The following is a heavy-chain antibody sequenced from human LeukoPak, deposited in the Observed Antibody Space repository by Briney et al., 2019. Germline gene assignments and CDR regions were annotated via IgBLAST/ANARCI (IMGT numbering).Heavy chain of an antibody. CDR2: INAGNGNT. V-gene: IGHV1-3*01. J-gene: IGHJ5*02. CDR1: GYTFTSYA. Sequence: ASVKVSCKASGYTFTSYAMHWVRQAPGQRLEWMGWINAGNGNTKYSQKFQGRVTITRDTSASTAYMELSSLRSEDTAVYYCARDYYGSGSYDVYFWFDPWGQGTLVTVSS. CDR3: ARDYYGSGSYDVYFWFDP. D-gene: IGHD3-10*01.